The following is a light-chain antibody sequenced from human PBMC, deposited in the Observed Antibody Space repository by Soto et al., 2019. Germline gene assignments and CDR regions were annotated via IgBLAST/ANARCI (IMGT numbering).Light chain of an antibody. CDR3: QHRSSWPAT. V-gene: IGKV3-11*01. CDR1: QSVGYS. Sequence: EIVLTQSPATLSLSPGERATLSCRASQSVGYSLAWYQQKPGQAPRLLIFDASNRATGIPARFSGSGSGTDFTLTISSLVPEDFAVYYCQHRSSWPATFGQGTRLEIK. J-gene: IGKJ5*01. CDR2: DAS.